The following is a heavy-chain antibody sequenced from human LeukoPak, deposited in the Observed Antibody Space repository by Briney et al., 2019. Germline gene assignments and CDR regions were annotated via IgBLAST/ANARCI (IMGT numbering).Heavy chain of an antibody. D-gene: IGHD3-22*01. CDR1: GGSISSYY. J-gene: IGHJ2*01. CDR2: IYYSGST. Sequence: PSETLSLTCIVSGGSISSYYWTWIRQPPGKGLEWIGYIYYSGSTNYNPSLKSRVTISVDTSKNQFSLKLSSVTAADTAVYYCASGYYSDSSVYWYFDLWGRGTLVTVSS. CDR3: ASGYYSDSSVYWYFDL. V-gene: IGHV4-59*01.